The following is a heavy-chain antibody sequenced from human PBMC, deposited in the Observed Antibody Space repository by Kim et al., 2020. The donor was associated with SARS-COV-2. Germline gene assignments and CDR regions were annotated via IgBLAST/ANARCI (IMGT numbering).Heavy chain of an antibody. V-gene: IGHV3-7*03. CDR1: GFTFSSSW. CDR3: ARDLRGATSR. D-gene: IGHD5-12*01. CDR2: IKQDGGEK. Sequence: GGSLRLSCAASGFTFSSSWMIWVRQAPGKGLEWVANIKQDGGEKYYVDSVKGRFTISRDTAKNSLYLQMNSLRAEDTAVYYCARDLRGATSRWGQGTLVTVSS. J-gene: IGHJ4*02.